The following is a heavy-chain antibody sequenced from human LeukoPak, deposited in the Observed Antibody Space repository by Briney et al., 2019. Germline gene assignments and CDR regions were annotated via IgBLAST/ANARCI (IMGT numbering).Heavy chain of an antibody. CDR3: ARGIAVAGLWAPFYYYYGMDV. J-gene: IGHJ6*02. CDR1: RFTFSSYA. V-gene: IGHV3-64*01. CDR2: ISSNGGST. D-gene: IGHD6-19*01. Sequence: PGGSLRLSCAASRFTFSSYAMHWVRQAPGKGLEYVSAISSNGGSTYYANSVKGRFTISRDNSKNTLHLQMGSLRAEDMAVYYCARGIAVAGLWAPFYYYYGMDVWGQGTTVTVSS.